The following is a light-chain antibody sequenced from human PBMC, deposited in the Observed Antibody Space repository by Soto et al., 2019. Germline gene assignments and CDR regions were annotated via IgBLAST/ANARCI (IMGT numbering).Light chain of an antibody. Sequence: EIVLTQSPGTLSLSPGERATLSCRASQSVSDTYLAWYQQKPGQPPRLLIYGASNRATGIPDRFSGSGSGTDFTLTVSRLEPEDFAVYYCQQYGSSPRTFGQGTKV. J-gene: IGKJ1*01. CDR3: QQYGSSPRT. CDR2: GAS. CDR1: QSVSDTY. V-gene: IGKV3-20*01.